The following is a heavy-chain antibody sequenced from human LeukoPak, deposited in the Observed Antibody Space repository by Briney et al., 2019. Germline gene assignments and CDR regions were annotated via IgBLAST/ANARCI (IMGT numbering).Heavy chain of an antibody. CDR3: AKKQSAGLSSVVYFDS. CDR1: GFTFSSCA. J-gene: IGHJ4*02. Sequence: PGGSLRLSCAASGFTFSSCAMSWVRQAPGKGLEWVSVISGSNGNTYYTDAVKGRFTISRDNSKNTLYLQMNSLRAEDTAFCYCAKKQSAGLSSVVYFDSWGQGTLVTVS. D-gene: IGHD3-22*01. V-gene: IGHV3-23*01. CDR2: ISGSNGNT.